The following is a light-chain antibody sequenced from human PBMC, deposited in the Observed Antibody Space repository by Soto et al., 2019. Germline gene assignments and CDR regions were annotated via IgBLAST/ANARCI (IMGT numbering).Light chain of an antibody. CDR2: GVS. Sequence: IVLTQSPVTLSSSPGERATLSCRASQSFTYTYLAWYQQKPGRSPRLLVYGVSARAAGISDRFSGSGSGTDFPLTINRLEPEDSVIYCWQQNERIPFTFGQGTKVEIK. CDR3: QQNERIPFT. CDR1: QSFTYTY. J-gene: IGKJ2*01. V-gene: IGKV3-20*01.